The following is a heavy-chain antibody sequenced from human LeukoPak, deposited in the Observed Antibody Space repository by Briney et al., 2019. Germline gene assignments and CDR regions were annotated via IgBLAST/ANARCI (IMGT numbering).Heavy chain of an antibody. J-gene: IGHJ4*02. CDR3: VRVVTTSSGWYHFDN. CDR2: SQTKKHNSCTT. Sequence: GGSLRLSCAASGFSIADHHMGWVSQAAGEGMEWVGRSQTKKHNSCTTEYAASVKGRFTISRDDSKNSLYLQLNSLKADDTAAYYCVRVVTTSSGWYHFDNWGQGPLVTVSS. CDR1: GFSIADHH. V-gene: IGHV3-72*01. D-gene: IGHD6-13*01.